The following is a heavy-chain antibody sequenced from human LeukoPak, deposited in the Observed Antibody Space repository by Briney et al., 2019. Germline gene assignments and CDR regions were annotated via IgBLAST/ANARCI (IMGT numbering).Heavy chain of an antibody. V-gene: IGHV5-51*01. J-gene: IGHJ4*02. D-gene: IGHD2-15*01. Sequence: GESLKISCKGSRYIFTSYCIGWVRQMPGKGLEWMGIIYPGDSHTRYSPSFQGQVTISADKSVSTAYLQWSSLKASDTAMYYCARHLSRYSETTPDYWGQGTLVTVSS. CDR3: ARHLSRYSETTPDY. CDR1: RYIFTSYC. CDR2: IYPGDSHT.